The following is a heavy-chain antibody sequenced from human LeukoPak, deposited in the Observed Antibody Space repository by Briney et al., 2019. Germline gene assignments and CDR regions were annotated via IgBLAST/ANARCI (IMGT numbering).Heavy chain of an antibody. V-gene: IGHV3-13*01. Sequence: GGSLRLSCAASGFTFSSYDMHWVRQATGKGLEWVSAIGTAGDTYYPGSVKGRFTISRENAKNSLYLQMNSLRAGDTAAYYCACSGRGEYGMDVWGQGTTVTVSS. D-gene: IGHD3-10*02. CDR3: ACSGRGEYGMDV. CDR2: IGTAGDT. J-gene: IGHJ6*02. CDR1: GFTFSSYD.